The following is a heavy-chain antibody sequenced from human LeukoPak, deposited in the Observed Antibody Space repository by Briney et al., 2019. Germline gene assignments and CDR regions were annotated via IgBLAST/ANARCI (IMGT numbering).Heavy chain of an antibody. D-gene: IGHD6-13*01. CDR1: GYTFTGYY. CDR3: AREDSSSWYSAALDY. CDR2: INPNSGGT. Sequence: ASVKVSCKASGYTFTGYYMHWVRQAPGQGLEWMGRINPNSGGTNYAQKFQGRVTMTRDTPISTAYMELSRLRSDDTAVYYCAREDSSSWYSAALDYWGQGTLVTVSS. V-gene: IGHV1-2*06. J-gene: IGHJ4*02.